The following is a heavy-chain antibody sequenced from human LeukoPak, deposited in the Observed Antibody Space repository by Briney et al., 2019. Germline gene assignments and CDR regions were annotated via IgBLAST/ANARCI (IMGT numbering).Heavy chain of an antibody. J-gene: IGHJ4*02. CDR2: ISGSGGST. V-gene: IGHV3-23*01. CDR3: ASYDFWSGFGYY. D-gene: IGHD3-3*01. CDR1: GFTFSSYA. Sequence: GGSLRLSCAASGFTFSSYAMSWVRQAPGKGLEWVSAISGSGGSTYYADSAKCRFTISRDNSKNTLYLQMNSLRAENTAVYYCASYDFWSGFGYYWGQGTLVTVSS.